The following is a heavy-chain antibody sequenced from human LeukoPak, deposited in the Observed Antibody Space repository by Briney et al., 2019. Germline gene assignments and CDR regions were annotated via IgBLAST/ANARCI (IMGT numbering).Heavy chain of an antibody. Sequence: SGPTLVNPTQTLTLTCTFSGFSLSTSGMCVSWIRQPPGEALEWLARIDWDDDKYYSTSLKTRLTISKDTSKNQVVLTMTNMDPVDTATYYCARTDSSGTNWYFDLWGRGTLVTVSS. CDR3: ARTDSSGTNWYFDL. CDR2: IDWDDDK. V-gene: IGHV2-70*11. D-gene: IGHD3-22*01. CDR1: GFSLSTSGMC. J-gene: IGHJ2*01.